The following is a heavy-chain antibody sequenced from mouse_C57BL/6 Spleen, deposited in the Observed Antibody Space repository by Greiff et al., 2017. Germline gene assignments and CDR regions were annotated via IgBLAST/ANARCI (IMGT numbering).Heavy chain of an antibody. CDR2: IYPGNSDT. J-gene: IGHJ4*01. V-gene: IGHV1-5*01. Sequence: VQLQQSGTVLARPGASVKMSCKTSGYPFTSYWLHWVKQRPGQGLEWIGAIYPGNSDTNYNQKFKGKAKLTAVTSASTAYMELSSLTNDDSAVYYCTRKNYSSSGGYAMDYWGQGTSVTVSS. CDR1: GYPFTSYW. CDR3: TRKNYSSSGGYAMDY. D-gene: IGHD1-1*01.